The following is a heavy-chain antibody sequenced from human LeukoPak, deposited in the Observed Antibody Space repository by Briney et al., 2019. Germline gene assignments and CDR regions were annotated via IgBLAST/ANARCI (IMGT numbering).Heavy chain of an antibody. J-gene: IGHJ4*02. D-gene: IGHD6-19*01. CDR1: GDSISSYY. CDR2: IYYSGST. Sequence: SETLSLTCTVSGDSISSYYWSWIRQPPGKGLEWIGYIYYSGSTNYNPSLKSRVTISVDTSKNQFSLKLSSVTAADTAVYFCARQLRGEAVAGHLQPFDYWGQGTLVTVSS. V-gene: IGHV4-59*08. CDR3: ARQLRGEAVAGHLQPFDY.